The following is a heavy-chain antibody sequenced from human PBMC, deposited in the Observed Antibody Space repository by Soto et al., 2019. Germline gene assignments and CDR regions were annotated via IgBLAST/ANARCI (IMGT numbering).Heavy chain of an antibody. Sequence: PGESLKISCAASGFTFSSYEMNWVRQAPGKGLEWVSYISSSGSTIYYADSVKGRFTISRDNAKNSLYLQMNSLRAEDTAVYYCARTGYSSSWSLNWFDPWGQGTLVTVSS. V-gene: IGHV3-48*03. CDR1: GFTFSSYE. CDR3: ARTGYSSSWSLNWFDP. CDR2: ISSSGSTI. J-gene: IGHJ5*02. D-gene: IGHD6-13*01.